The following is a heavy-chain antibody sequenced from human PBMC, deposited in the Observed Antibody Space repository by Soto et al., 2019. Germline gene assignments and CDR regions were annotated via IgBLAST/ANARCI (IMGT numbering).Heavy chain of an antibody. Sequence: QVQLQESGPGLVKASQTLSLTCTVSGGSISSGSYYWSWIRQHPGTGLEWIGYIFYRGSTYYNPSRKSRVTISVDTSNNQFSLNLSSATAADTAVYYCARVPRMVRGISPHFDYWGQGTLVTVSS. CDR1: GGSISSGSYY. J-gene: IGHJ4*02. D-gene: IGHD3-10*01. CDR2: IFYRGST. CDR3: ARVPRMVRGISPHFDY. V-gene: IGHV4-31*03.